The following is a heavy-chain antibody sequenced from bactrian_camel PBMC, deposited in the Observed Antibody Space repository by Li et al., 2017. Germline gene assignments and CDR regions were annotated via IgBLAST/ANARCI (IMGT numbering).Heavy chain of an antibody. V-gene: IGHV3S54*01. J-gene: IGHJ6*01. Sequence: HVQLVESGGGSVQAGGSLTLSCAVPRNTYTTMCIGWFRQAPGLEREAVAAIYTGLGRAHYAASVLGRFTISKDNARKTVYLQMESLKIEDTAVHYCVKSLVDLGIWGKGTQVTVSS. D-gene: IGHD1*01. CDR2: IYTGLGRA. CDR1: RNTYTTMC. CDR3: VKSLVDLGI.